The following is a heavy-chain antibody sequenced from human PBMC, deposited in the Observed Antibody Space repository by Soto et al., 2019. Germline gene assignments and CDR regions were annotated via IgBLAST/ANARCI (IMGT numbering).Heavy chain of an antibody. CDR1: GYTFTSYA. V-gene: IGHV1-3*01. CDR3: AIDYQYSSGWSCFDY. J-gene: IGHJ4*02. D-gene: IGHD6-19*01. CDR2: INAGNGNT. Sequence: GASVKVSCKASGYTFTSYAMHWVRQAPGQRLEWMGWINAGNGNTKYSQKFQGRVTITRDTSASTAYMELSSLRSEDTAVYYCAIDYQYSSGWSCFDYWGQGTLVTVSS.